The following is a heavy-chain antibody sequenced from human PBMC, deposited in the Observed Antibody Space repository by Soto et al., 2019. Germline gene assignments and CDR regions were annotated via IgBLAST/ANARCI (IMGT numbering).Heavy chain of an antibody. CDR2: IDATGDKT. V-gene: IGHV3-23*01. CDR1: GFTFTKYG. D-gene: IGHD3-3*01. J-gene: IGHJ4*02. CDR3: AKEFLAYYDFWSGHQDGSYFDH. Sequence: PGGSLRLSCAVSGFTFTKYGMTWLRQVPGKGPEWVSSIDATGDKTTYADSVKGRFTISRDNSKNTVSLEMYNLRVEDTAFYYCAKEFLAYYDFWSGHQDGSYFDHWGQGTKVTVSS.